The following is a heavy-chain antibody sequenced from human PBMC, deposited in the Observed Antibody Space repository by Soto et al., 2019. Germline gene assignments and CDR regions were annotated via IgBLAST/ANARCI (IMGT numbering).Heavy chain of an antibody. V-gene: IGHV3-48*02. CDR2: FCSRNRAK. Sequence: GGSLRLSCAASAFTFSSYSMNWVRQGTGKGWECVSYFCSRNRAKYYAYFVKGRFAISRDNAKNSLYLQMNSLRDEDTAVYYCARALSGPHLEWLLYDVDCWGQGTLVT. J-gene: IGHJ4*02. D-gene: IGHD3-3*01. CDR1: AFTFSSYS. CDR3: ARALSGPHLEWLLYDVDC.